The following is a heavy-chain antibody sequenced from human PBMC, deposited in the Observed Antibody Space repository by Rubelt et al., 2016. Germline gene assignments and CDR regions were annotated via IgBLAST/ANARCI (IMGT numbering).Heavy chain of an antibody. D-gene: IGHD4-23*01. Sequence: EVLLVQSGAEVKKPGESLRISCKGSGYSFTSYWISWVRQMPGKGLEWMGRIDPSDSYTNYSPSFQGHVTISAEKSISTAYLQWGSLKASDTAMYYCARHAGDGGNSEDWFDPWGQGTLVTVSS. V-gene: IGHV5-10-1*01. CDR1: GYSFTSYW. CDR2: IDPSDSYT. CDR3: ARHAGDGGNSEDWFDP. J-gene: IGHJ5*02.